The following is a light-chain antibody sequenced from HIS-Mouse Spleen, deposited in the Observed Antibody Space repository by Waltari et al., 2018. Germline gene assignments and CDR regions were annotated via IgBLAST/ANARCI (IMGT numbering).Light chain of an antibody. J-gene: IGLJ2*01. V-gene: IGLV3-25*03. Sequence: SYELTQPPSVSVSPGQTARITCSGDALPKQYAYWYQQKPGQAPVLVIYKGSERPSGIPERFSGSSSGTTVTLTIRGVQAEDEADYYCQSADSSGTYVFGGGTKLTVL. CDR3: QSADSSGTYV. CDR2: KGS. CDR1: ALPKQY.